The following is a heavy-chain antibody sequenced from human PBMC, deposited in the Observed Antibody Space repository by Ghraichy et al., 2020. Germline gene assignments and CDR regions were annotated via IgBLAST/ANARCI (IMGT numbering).Heavy chain of an antibody. J-gene: IGHJ6*02. CDR1: GYTFTSYY. V-gene: IGHV1-46*03. Sequence: ASVKVSCKASGYTFTSYYIHWVRQAPGQGLEWMGIINPSGGSTNYAQKFQGRVTMTRDTSTSTVYMEVSSLRSEETAVYYCARRGAQGMGYAMDVWGQGTTVTVS. D-gene: IGHD2-8*01. CDR2: INPSGGST. CDR3: ARRGAQGMGYAMDV.